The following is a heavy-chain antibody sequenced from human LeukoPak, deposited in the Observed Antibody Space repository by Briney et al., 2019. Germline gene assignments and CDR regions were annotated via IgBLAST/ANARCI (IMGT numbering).Heavy chain of an antibody. Sequence: GSLRLSCAASGFTVSSNYMSWVRQAPGKGLEWVSVIYSGGSTYYADSVKGRFTISRDNSKNTLYLQMNSLRAEDTAVYYCAREGSYYDSSGYYRDYWGQGTLVTVSS. J-gene: IGHJ4*02. CDR3: AREGSYYDSSGYYRDY. CDR2: IYSGGST. CDR1: GFTVSSNY. V-gene: IGHV3-66*01. D-gene: IGHD3-22*01.